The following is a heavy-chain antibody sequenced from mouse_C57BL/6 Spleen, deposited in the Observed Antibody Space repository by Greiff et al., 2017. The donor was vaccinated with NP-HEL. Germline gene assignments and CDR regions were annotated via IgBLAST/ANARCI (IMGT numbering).Heavy chain of an antibody. Sequence: QVQLQQPGAELVMPGASVKLSCKVSGYTFPSYWMHWVKQRPGQGLEWIGEIDPSDSYTNYNQKFKGKSTLTVDKSSSTAYMQLSSLTSEDSAVYYCARSNFYDGYIFDYWGQGTTLTVSS. CDR3: ARSNFYDGYIFDY. D-gene: IGHD2-3*01. CDR2: IDPSDSYT. J-gene: IGHJ2*01. CDR1: GYTFPSYW. V-gene: IGHV1-69*01.